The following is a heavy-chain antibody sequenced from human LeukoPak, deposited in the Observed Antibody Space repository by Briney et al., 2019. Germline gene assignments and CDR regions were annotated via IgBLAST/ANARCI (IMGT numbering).Heavy chain of an antibody. CDR1: GFTFSSSW. J-gene: IGHJ4*02. CDR3: ARAGGYSYEIRDY. D-gene: IGHD5-18*01. V-gene: IGHV3-7*03. CDR2: IQEDGSEK. Sequence: GGSLRLSCAASGFTFSSSWMSWVRQAPGEGLECVANIQEDGSEKNYMDSVRGRFTISRDNAKNSLYLQMNRLRAEDTAIYYCARAGGYSYEIRDYWGQGTLVAVSS.